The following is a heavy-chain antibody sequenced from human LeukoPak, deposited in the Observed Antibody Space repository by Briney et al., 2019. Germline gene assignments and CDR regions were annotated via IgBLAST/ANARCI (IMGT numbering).Heavy chain of an antibody. CDR2: ISSSGSTI. D-gene: IGHD3-10*02. V-gene: IGHV3-48*04. Sequence: GGSLILSCAASGFTFSSYSMNWVRQAPGKGLEGVSYISSSGSTIYYAGSVKGRFTISRDNAKNSLYLQMNSLRAEDTAVYYCAELGITMIGGVWGKGTTVTISS. J-gene: IGHJ6*04. CDR1: GFTFSSYS. CDR3: AELGITMIGGV.